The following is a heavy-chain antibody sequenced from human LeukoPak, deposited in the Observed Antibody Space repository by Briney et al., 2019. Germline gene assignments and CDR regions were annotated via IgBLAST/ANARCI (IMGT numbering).Heavy chain of an antibody. CDR2: FDPEDGER. D-gene: IGHD3-22*01. V-gene: IGHV1-24*01. CDR3: ARVHEPNYYDSSGRSY. J-gene: IGHJ4*02. CDR1: GYTLTELS. Sequence: GASVKVSCKVSGYTLTELSTHWVRQAPGKGLEWMGGFDPEDGERIYAQKFQDRVTMTEDTSTDTAYMELSSLRSEDTAVYYCARVHEPNYYDSSGRSYWGQGTLVTVSS.